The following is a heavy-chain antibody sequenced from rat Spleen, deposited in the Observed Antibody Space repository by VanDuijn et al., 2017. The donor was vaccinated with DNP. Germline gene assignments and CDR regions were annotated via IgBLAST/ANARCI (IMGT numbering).Heavy chain of an antibody. J-gene: IGHJ2*01. V-gene: IGHV5-22*01. CDR3: VRWNSGHFDY. D-gene: IGHD4-3*01. CDR2: IGSPAYAP. CDR1: GFTFSAYY. Sequence: EVQLVESGGGLVQPGRSLKLSCAASGFTFSAYYMAWVRQAPAKGLEWVAYIGSPAYAPYSTDSVKVRFTISRDNAKSTLYLQMNSLRSEDMATYYCVRWNSGHFDYWGQGVMVPVSA.